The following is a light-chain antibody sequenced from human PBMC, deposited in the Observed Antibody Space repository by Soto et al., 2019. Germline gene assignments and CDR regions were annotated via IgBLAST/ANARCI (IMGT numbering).Light chain of an antibody. Sequence: QSALTQPRTVSGSPGQSVTISCTGTSSDVGGYNYVSWYQQYPDRAPKVIIYDVSERPSGVPDRFSGSKSGNTASLTISGLQAEDEAAYYCCSYAGSYTYVFGSGTKVTVL. CDR1: SSDVGGYNY. CDR2: DVS. CDR3: CSYAGSYTYV. V-gene: IGLV2-11*01. J-gene: IGLJ1*01.